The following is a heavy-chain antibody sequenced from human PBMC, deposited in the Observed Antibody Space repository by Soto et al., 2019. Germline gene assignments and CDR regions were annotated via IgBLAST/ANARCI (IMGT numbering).Heavy chain of an antibody. V-gene: IGHV1-18*01. CDR2: ISAYNGNT. Sequence: VSCKASGYTFTSYGISWVRQAPGQGLEWMGWISAYNGNTNYAQKLQGRVTMTTDTSTSTAYMELRSLRSDDTAVYYCAREGSLGSYYYYGMDVWGQGTTVTVSS. CDR1: GYTFTSYG. D-gene: IGHD7-27*01. CDR3: AREGSLGSYYYYGMDV. J-gene: IGHJ6*02.